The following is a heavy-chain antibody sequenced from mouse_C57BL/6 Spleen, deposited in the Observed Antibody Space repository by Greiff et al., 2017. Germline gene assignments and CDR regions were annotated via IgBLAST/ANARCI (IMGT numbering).Heavy chain of an antibody. D-gene: IGHD1-1*01. J-gene: IGHJ2*01. V-gene: IGHV1-55*01. CDR2: IYPGSGST. CDR1: GYTFTSYW. CDR3: ARDTSLVATNYFDY. Sequence: VQLQQPGAELVKPGASVKMSCKASGYTFTSYWINWVKQRPGQGLEWIGDIYPGSGSTNYNEKFKCKATLTVDTSSSTAYMQLSSLTSEDSAIXFCARDTSLVATNYFDYWGQGTTLTVSS.